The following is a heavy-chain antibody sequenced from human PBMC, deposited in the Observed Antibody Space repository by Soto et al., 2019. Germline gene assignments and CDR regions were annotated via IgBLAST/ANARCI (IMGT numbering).Heavy chain of an antibody. CDR3: ARGSVVTANFDS. CDR2: IYYSGST. CDR1: GDSVSTGNYF. Sequence: SETLSPTYNVSGDSVSTGNYFWNWIRQPPGKGLEWIGYIYYSGSTNYNPSLKSRVTISVGTSKNQFSLKLNSVTAADTAVYYCARGSVVTANFDSWGQG. J-gene: IGHJ4*02. D-gene: IGHD2-15*01. V-gene: IGHV4-61*01.